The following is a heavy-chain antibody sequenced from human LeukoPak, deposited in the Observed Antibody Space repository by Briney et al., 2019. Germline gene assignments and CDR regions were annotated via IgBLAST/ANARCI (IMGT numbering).Heavy chain of an antibody. CDR3: ARSREVGAMNWFDP. D-gene: IGHD1-26*01. CDR1: GFTVSNKH. V-gene: IGHV3-11*04. J-gene: IGHJ5*02. Sequence: GGSLRPSCAASGFTVSNKHMTWVRQAPGKGLEWVSYISSSGSTIYYADSVKGRFTISRDNAKNSLYLQMNSLRAEDTAVYYCARSREVGAMNWFDPWGQGTLVTVSS. CDR2: ISSSGSTI.